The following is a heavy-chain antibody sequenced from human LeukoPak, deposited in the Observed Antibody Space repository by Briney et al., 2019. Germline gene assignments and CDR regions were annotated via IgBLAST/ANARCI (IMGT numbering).Heavy chain of an antibody. Sequence: PSETLSLTCAVYGGSFSGYYWSWIRQPPGKGLEWIGEINHSGSTNYNPSFKSRVTISVDTSKNQFSLKLSSVTAADTAVYYCAREYGDYVRPYYYYGMDVWGQGTTVTVSS. CDR3: AREYGDYVRPYYYYGMDV. V-gene: IGHV4-34*01. CDR1: GGSFSGYY. CDR2: INHSGST. J-gene: IGHJ6*02. D-gene: IGHD4-17*01.